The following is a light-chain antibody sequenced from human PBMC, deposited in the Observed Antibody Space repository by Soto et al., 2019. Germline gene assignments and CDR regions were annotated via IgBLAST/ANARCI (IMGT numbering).Light chain of an antibody. CDR1: QSVLYSSNNKNY. J-gene: IGKJ1*01. CDR3: QQYYSTPWT. CDR2: WAP. Sequence: DIVMTQSPDSLAVSLGERATINCESSQSVLYSSNNKNYLAWYQQKPRQPPKLLIYWAPTRESGVPDRFSGSGSGTDFTLTISSLQAEDVAVYYCQQYYSTPWTFGQGTKVEIK. V-gene: IGKV4-1*01.